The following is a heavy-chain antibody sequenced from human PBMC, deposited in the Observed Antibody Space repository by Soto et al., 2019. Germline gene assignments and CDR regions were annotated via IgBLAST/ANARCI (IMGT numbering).Heavy chain of an antibody. CDR2: IYPGDSDT. Sequence: GESLTISCKGSGYSLTSYWIGWVRQMPGKGLEWMGIIYPGDSDTRYSPSFQGQVTISADKSISTAYLQWSSLKASDTAMYYCARSSNYYYYYMDVWGKGTTVTVSS. D-gene: IGHD6-19*01. V-gene: IGHV5-51*01. CDR1: GYSLTSYW. J-gene: IGHJ6*03. CDR3: ARSSNYYYYYMDV.